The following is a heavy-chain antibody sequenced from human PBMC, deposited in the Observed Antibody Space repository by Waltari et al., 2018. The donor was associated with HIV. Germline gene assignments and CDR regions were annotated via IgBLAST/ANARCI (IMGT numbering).Heavy chain of an antibody. CDR3: ARGRTITGTTFYYYGMDV. D-gene: IGHD1-7*01. Sequence: QVQLQQWGAGLLKPSETLSLTCAVYGGSFSGYYLSWIRQPPGKGLEWIGEINHSGSTNYNPSLKSRVTISVDTSKNQFSLKLSSVTAADTAVYYCARGRTITGTTFYYYGMDVWGQGTTVTVSS. V-gene: IGHV4-34*01. CDR1: GGSFSGYY. CDR2: INHSGST. J-gene: IGHJ6*02.